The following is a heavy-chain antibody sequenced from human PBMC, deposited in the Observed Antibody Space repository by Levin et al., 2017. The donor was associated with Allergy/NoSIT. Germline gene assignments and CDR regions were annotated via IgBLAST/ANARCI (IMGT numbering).Heavy chain of an antibody. CDR2: MNPNSGNT. D-gene: IGHD6-13*01. Sequence: GASVKVSCKASGYTFTSYDINWVRQATGQGLEWMGWMNPNSGNTGYAQKFQGRVTMTRNTSISTAYMELSSLRSEDTAVYYCARVGPYSSSWYGGGPYYFDYWGQGTLVTVSS. J-gene: IGHJ4*02. CDR3: ARVGPYSSSWYGGGPYYFDY. V-gene: IGHV1-8*01. CDR1: GYTFTSYD.